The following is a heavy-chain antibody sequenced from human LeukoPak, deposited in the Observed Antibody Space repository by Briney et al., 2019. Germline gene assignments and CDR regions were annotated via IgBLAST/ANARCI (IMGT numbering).Heavy chain of an antibody. CDR2: MHYLWST. Sequence: SETLSLTCTVYGGSISNYYWSWIRQPPGKRLEWIGDMHYLWSTNYNPSLTSRVTISVDPSKNQLFLTLTSVTAADTAMYFCARPLGGDLDAFDIWGQGTMVTVSS. CDR3: ARPLGGDLDAFDI. J-gene: IGHJ3*02. CDR1: GGSISNYY. V-gene: IGHV4-59*01. D-gene: IGHD3-16*01.